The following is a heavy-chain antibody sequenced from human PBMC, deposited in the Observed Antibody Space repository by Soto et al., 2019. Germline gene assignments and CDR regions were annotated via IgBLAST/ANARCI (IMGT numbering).Heavy chain of an antibody. J-gene: IGHJ4*02. V-gene: IGHV3-30*18. D-gene: IGHD2-15*01. CDR1: GFTFSSYG. Sequence: GGSLRLSCAASGFTFSSYGMHWVRQAPGKGLEWVAVISYDGSNKYYADSVKGRFTISRDNSKNTLYLQMNSLRAEDTAVYYCAKAPGGYCSGGSCYPLDYWGQGTLVTVSS. CDR2: ISYDGSNK. CDR3: AKAPGGYCSGGSCYPLDY.